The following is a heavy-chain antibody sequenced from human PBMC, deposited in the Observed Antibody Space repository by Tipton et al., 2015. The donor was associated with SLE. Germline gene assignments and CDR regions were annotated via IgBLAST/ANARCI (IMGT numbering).Heavy chain of an antibody. D-gene: IGHD3-3*01. CDR2: ISYDGSNK. CDR1: GFTFSSYG. J-gene: IGHJ3*02. CDR3: AKPLWSGYRDAFDI. V-gene: IGHV3-30*18. Sequence: SLRLSCAASGFTFSSYGMHWVRQAPGKGLEWVAVISYDGSNKYFADSVKGRFTISRDNSKNTLYLQMNSLRAEDTAVYYCAKPLWSGYRDAFDIWGQGTMVTVSS.